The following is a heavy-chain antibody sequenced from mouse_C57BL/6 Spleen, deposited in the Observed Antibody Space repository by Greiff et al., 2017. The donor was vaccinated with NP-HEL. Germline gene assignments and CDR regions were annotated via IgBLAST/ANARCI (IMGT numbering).Heavy chain of an antibody. CDR2: ISSGGSYT. CDR1: GFTFSSYG. CDR3: ARHEVYDGYLMDY. D-gene: IGHD2-3*01. Sequence: DVKLVESGGDLVKPGGSLKLSCAASGFTFSSYGMSWVRQTPDKRLEWVATISSGGSYTYYPDSVKGRFTISRDNAKNTLYLQMSSLKSEDTAMYYCARHEVYDGYLMDYWGQGTSVTVSS. V-gene: IGHV5-6*02. J-gene: IGHJ4*01.